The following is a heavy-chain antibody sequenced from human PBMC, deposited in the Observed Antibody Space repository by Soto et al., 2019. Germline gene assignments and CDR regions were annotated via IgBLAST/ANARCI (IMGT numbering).Heavy chain of an antibody. Sequence: GGSLRLSCAASGFTFSSYAMSWVRQAPGKGLEWVSAISGSGGSTYYADSVKGRFTISRDNSKNTLYLQMNSLRVEDTAVYYCAKDSGLYGSGSYYPPAFWRWGQGTLVTVSS. CDR3: AKDSGLYGSGSYYPPAFWR. D-gene: IGHD3-10*01. CDR2: ISGSGGST. V-gene: IGHV3-23*01. J-gene: IGHJ4*02. CDR1: GFTFSSYA.